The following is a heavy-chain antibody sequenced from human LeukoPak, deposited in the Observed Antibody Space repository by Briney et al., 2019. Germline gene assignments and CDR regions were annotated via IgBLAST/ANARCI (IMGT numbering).Heavy chain of an antibody. D-gene: IGHD4-17*01. CDR2: IYYSGST. J-gene: IGHJ4*02. V-gene: IGHV4-30-4*01. Sequence: PSQTLSLTCTVSGGPISSGDYYWSWIRQPPGKGLEWIGYIYYSGSTYYNPSLKSRVTISVDTSKNQFSLKLSSVTAADTAVYYCATELRYLRYVDYWGQGTLVTVSS. CDR3: ATELRYLRYVDY. CDR1: GGPISSGDYY.